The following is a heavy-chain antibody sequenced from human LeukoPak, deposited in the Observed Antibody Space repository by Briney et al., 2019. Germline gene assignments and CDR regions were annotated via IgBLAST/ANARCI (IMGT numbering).Heavy chain of an antibody. J-gene: IGHJ4*02. CDR2: IRSKANSYAT. CDR3: AKSGVAILGYCSSTSCSRHFDY. Sequence: GGSLRLSCAASGFTFSDSGMHWVRQASGKGLEWVGRIRSKANSYATAYAASVKGRFTISRDDSKNMLYLQMNSLRAEDTAIYYCAKSGVAILGYCSSTSCSRHFDYWGQGTLVTVSS. V-gene: IGHV3-73*01. D-gene: IGHD2-2*01. CDR1: GFTFSDSG.